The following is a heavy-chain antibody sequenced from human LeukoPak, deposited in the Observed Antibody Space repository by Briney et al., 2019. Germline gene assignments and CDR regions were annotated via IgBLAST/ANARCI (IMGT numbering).Heavy chain of an antibody. D-gene: IGHD3-22*01. V-gene: IGHV3-23*01. Sequence: GGSLRLSCAASGFTFSSYGMSWVRQAPGKGLEWVSAISGSGGSTYYADSVKGRFTISRDNSKNTLYLQMNSLRAEDTAVYYCAKDIVVYYDSSGYYGREDAFDIWGQGTMVTVSS. CDR2: ISGSGGST. CDR1: GFTFSSYG. J-gene: IGHJ3*02. CDR3: AKDIVVYYDSSGYYGREDAFDI.